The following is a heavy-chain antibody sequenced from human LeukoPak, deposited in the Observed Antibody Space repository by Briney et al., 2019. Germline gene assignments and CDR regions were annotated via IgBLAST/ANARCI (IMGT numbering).Heavy chain of an antibody. CDR3: ARDERYDSSGYPFDY. CDR2: LNPNSGDT. J-gene: IGHJ4*02. V-gene: IGHV1-2*02. D-gene: IGHD3-22*01. CDR1: GYTFTSYY. Sequence: ASVKVSCKASGYTFTSYYMHWVRQAPGQGLEWMGWLNPNSGDTNYAQKFKGRVTMTRDTSISTAYMELSRLRSDDTAVYYCARDERYDSSGYPFDYWGQGTLVSVSS.